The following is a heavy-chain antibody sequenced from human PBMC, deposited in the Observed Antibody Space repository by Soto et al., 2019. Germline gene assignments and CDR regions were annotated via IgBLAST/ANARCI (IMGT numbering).Heavy chain of an antibody. CDR1: GFTFSSYW. CDR3: ARVTMVRGKNPAEYFQH. J-gene: IGHJ1*01. V-gene: IGHV3-74*01. D-gene: IGHD3-10*01. CDR2: INSDGSST. Sequence: EVQLVESGGGLVQPGGSLRLSCAASGFTFSSYWMHWVRQAPGKGLVWVSRINSDGSSTSYADSVKGRFTISRDNAKNTLYLQRNSLRAEDTAVYYCARVTMVRGKNPAEYFQHWGQGTLVTVSS.